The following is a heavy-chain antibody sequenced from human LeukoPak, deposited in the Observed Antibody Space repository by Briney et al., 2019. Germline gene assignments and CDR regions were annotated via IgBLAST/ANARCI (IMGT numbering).Heavy chain of an antibody. CDR3: ARGPPGYYYDSSGYYPIQH. D-gene: IGHD3-22*01. V-gene: IGHV4-34*01. CDR2: INHSGST. J-gene: IGHJ1*01. CDR1: GGSFSGYY. Sequence: SETLSLTCAVYGGSFSGYYWSGIRQPPGKGLEWIGEINHSGSTNYNPSLKSRVTISVDTSKNHFSLKLSSVTAADTAVYYCARGPPGYYYDSSGYYPIQHWGQGTLVTVSS.